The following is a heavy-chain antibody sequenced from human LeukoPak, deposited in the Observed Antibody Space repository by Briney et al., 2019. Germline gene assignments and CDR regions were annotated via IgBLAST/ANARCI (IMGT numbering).Heavy chain of an antibody. J-gene: IGHJ5*02. CDR1: GFTFSSYS. CDR2: IRSSSRTI. CDR3: AKDLMRDRWFGES. D-gene: IGHD3-10*01. Sequence: GGSLRLSCAASGFTFSSYSMNWVRQAPGKGLEWVSYIRSSSRTIYYADSVKGRFAISRDTSRNTLYLQMNSLRVEDTAVYYCAKDLMRDRWFGESWGQGTLVTVSS. V-gene: IGHV3-48*04.